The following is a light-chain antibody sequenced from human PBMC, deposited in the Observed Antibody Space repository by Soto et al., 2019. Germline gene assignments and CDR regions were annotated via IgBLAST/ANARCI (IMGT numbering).Light chain of an antibody. CDR1: QNIYNH. CDR3: QQRGTWPYLT. CDR2: DAS. V-gene: IGKV3-11*01. J-gene: IGKJ5*01. Sequence: VLTQSPATLPLSPWEIVTLSCRASQNIYNHLIWYQQKPGQAPRLIIYDASTRSTGIPARFSGSGSGTDFTLTISSLDPEDFAVYYCQQRGTWPYLTFGQGTRLEIK.